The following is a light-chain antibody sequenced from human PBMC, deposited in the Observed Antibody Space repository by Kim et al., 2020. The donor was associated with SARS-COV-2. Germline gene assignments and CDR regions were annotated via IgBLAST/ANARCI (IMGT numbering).Light chain of an antibody. V-gene: IGKV3-20*01. J-gene: IGKJ1*01. CDR1: QSVSSSY. Sequence: SPGESAILSCSASQSVSSSYLAWYQQNPGQAPMLLIYGASSRDTGIPDRFSGSGSGTDFTLTISRLEPEDFAVYYCQQYGSSPWTFGQGTKVDIK. CDR3: QQYGSSPWT. CDR2: GAS.